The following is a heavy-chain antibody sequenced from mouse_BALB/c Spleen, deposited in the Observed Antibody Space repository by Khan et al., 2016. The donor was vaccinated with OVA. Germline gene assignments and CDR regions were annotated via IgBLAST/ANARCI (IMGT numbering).Heavy chain of an antibody. CDR2: INTYTGEP. V-gene: IGHV9-3-1*01. CDR1: GFTFTNYG. J-gene: IGHJ4*01. D-gene: IGHD2-14*01. CDR3: ARVGYNGTRDC. Sequence: QVQLKESGPELKKPGETVQISCKASGFTFTNYGMNWVKQAPGKGLKWMGWINTYTGEPTFADDFKGRFAFSLETSASTAYLQINSLKNEDTATYFCARVGYNGTRDCWGKGTSVTVSS.